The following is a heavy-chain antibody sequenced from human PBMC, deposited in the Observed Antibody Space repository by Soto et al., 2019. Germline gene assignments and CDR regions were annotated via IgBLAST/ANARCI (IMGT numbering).Heavy chain of an antibody. CDR3: ARDGGGLAH. V-gene: IGHV3-74*01. CDR2: ISPDGTST. CDR1: GFTFGSYW. J-gene: IGHJ4*02. D-gene: IGHD3-16*01. Sequence: EVQLVESGGGLVQPGGSLRLSCAASGFTFGSYWMHWVRQAPGKGLVWVSRISPDGTSTSNADSVKGRFTISRDNPKNTLQLQMDSLSVEDTAVYYCARDGGGLAHWGQGTLVTVSS.